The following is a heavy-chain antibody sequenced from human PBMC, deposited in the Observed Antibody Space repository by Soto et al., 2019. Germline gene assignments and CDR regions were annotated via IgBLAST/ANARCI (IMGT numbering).Heavy chain of an antibody. CDR3: ARGRYNDFWSGYYPYYYYSMDV. J-gene: IGHJ6*03. D-gene: IGHD3-3*01. Sequence: ASVKVSCKASGYTFTSYDINWVRQATGQGLEWMGWMNPNSGNTGYAQKFQGRVTMTRNTSISTAYMELSSLRSEDTAVYYCARGRYNDFWSGYYPYYYYSMDVWGKGTTVTVSS. CDR2: MNPNSGNT. V-gene: IGHV1-8*01. CDR1: GYTFTSYD.